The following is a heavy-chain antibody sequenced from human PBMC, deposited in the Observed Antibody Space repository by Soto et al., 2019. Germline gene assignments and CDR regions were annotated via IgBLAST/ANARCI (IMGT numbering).Heavy chain of an antibody. J-gene: IGHJ5*02. D-gene: IGHD3-3*01. CDR3: ARGQRFSDWFDP. Sequence: QVQLQESGPGLVKPSETLSLTCTVSGGDISTYYWTWIRQPAGKGLEWIGRIYSSGSTKYNPSLKSRVTMSLYTSKNQFSLRLSSVTAADTAVYYCARGQRFSDWFDPWGQGTLGTVSS. V-gene: IGHV4-4*07. CDR1: GGDISTYY. CDR2: IYSSGST.